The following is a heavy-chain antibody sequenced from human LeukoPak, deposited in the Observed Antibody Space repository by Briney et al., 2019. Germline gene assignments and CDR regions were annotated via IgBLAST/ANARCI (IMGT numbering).Heavy chain of an antibody. J-gene: IGHJ6*03. CDR3: ARVGSSWSLDYYYYYMDV. V-gene: IGHV4-4*07. CDR2: LYTSGST. CDR1: GGSISNYY. D-gene: IGHD6-13*01. Sequence: SETLSLTCTVSGGSISNYYLTWIRQPAGKELEWIGRLYTSGSTRYNPSLEGRVTMSIDTSKNQFSLRLTSVTAADTAVYYCARVGSSWSLDYYYYYMDVWGKGTTVTVSS.